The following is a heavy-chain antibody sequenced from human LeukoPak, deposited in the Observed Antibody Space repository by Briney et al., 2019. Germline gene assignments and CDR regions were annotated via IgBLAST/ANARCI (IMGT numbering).Heavy chain of an antibody. D-gene: IGHD6-19*01. J-gene: IGHJ5*02. V-gene: IGHV4-34*01. Sequence: PSETLSLTCAVYGGSFSGYYWSWIRQPPGKGLEWIGEINHSGSTNYNPSLKSRVTISVDTSKNQFSLKLSSVTAADTAVYYCARAPPHSSGWYGRGHWFDPWGQRTLVTVSS. CDR1: GGSFSGYY. CDR2: INHSGST. CDR3: ARAPPHSSGWYGRGHWFDP.